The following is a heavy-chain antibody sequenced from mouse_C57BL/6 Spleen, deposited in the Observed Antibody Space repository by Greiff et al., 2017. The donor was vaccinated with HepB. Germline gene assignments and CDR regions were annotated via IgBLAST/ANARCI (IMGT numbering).Heavy chain of an antibody. CDR1: GYTFTSYW. CDR3: ARSRPGNFDY. V-gene: IGHV1-55*01. Sequence: VQLQQSGAELVKPGASVKMSCKASGYTFTSYWITWVKQRPGQGLEWIGDIYPGSGSTNYNEKFKSKATLTVDTSSSTAYMQLSSLTSDDSAVYYCARSRPGNFDYWGQGTTLTVSS. J-gene: IGHJ2*01. CDR2: IYPGSGST.